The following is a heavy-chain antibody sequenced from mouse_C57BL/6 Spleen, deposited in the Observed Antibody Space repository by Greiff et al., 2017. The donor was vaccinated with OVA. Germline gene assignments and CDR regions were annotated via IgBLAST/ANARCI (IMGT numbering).Heavy chain of an antibody. CDR3: ARPPYGNYGWFAY. CDR1: GFTFSDYG. D-gene: IGHD2-1*01. CDR2: ISSGSSTI. V-gene: IGHV5-17*01. J-gene: IGHJ3*01. Sequence: EVKLMESGGGLVKPGGSLKLSCAASGFTFSDYGMHWVRQAPEKGLEWVAYISSGSSTIYYADTVKGRFTISRDNAKNTLFLQMTSLRSEDTAMYYCARPPYGNYGWFAYWGQRTLVTVSA.